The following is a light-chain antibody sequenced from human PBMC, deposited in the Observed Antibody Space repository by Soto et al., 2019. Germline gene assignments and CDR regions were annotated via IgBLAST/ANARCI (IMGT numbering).Light chain of an antibody. V-gene: IGLV2-23*02. Sequence: QSVLTQPASVSASPGQSITISCTGTSSDVGSYNVVSWYQQHPGKAPKLLIYEVSKRPSGVSDRFSGSKSGNTASLTISGLQAEDEADYHCCSYAGSSSAYVFGTGTKLTVL. J-gene: IGLJ1*01. CDR1: SSDVGSYNV. CDR2: EVS. CDR3: CSYAGSSSAYV.